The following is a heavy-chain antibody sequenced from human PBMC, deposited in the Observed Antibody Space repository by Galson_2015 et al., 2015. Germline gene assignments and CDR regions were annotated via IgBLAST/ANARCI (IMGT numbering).Heavy chain of an antibody. J-gene: IGHJ4*02. D-gene: IGHD5-18*01. CDR3: ARVGDTAMPYFDY. V-gene: IGHV1-69*01. CDR1: GGTFNSYA. Sequence: QSGAEVKKPGESLRISCKASGGTFNSYAISWVRQAPGQGLEWMGGIIPIFGTANYAQKFQGRVTITADESTSTAYMELSSLRSEDTAVYYCARVGDTAMPYFDYWGQGTLVTVSS. CDR2: IIPIFGTA.